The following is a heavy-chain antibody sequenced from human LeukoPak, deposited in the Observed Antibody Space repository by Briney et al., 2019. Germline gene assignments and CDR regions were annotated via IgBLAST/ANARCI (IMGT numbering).Heavy chain of an antibody. CDR3: AKASGYGHLYYFDY. Sequence: PGGSLRLSCAASGFTFSSYAMSWVRQAPGKGLEWVSAISGSGGSTYYADSVKGRFTISGDNSKNTLYLQMNSLRAEDTAVYYCAKASGYGHLYYFDYWGQGTLVTVSS. J-gene: IGHJ4*02. CDR2: ISGSGGST. D-gene: IGHD5-12*01. V-gene: IGHV3-23*01. CDR1: GFTFSSYA.